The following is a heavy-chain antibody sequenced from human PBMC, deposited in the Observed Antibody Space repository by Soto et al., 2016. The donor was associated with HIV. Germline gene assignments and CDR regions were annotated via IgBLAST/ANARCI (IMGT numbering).Heavy chain of an antibody. D-gene: IGHD3-9*01. CDR1: GFTFDDYD. J-gene: IGHJ6*02. Sequence: EVQLVESGGGVVRPGGSLRLSCAASGFTFDDYDMSWVRQAPGKGLEWVSGINWNGGSTGYGDSVKGRFTISRDNAKNSLYLQMNSLRAEDTALYYCARVLRLVISLYYYYGMDVWGQGTTVTGLL. V-gene: IGHV3-20*04. CDR3: ARVLRLVISLYYYYGMDV. CDR2: INWNGGST.